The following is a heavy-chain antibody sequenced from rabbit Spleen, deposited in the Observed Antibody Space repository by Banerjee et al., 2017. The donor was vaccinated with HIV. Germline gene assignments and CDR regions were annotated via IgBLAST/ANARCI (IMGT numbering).Heavy chain of an antibody. Sequence: QEQLVESGGGLVQPGGSLKVSCKASGFSFSDKAVMCWVRQAPGKGLEWIACINAVTGKAVYASWARGRYTFSKTSSTMVTLQMTSLTAADTATYFCARGDWWGQGTLVTVS. CDR2: INAVTGKA. J-gene: IGHJ4*01. CDR1: GFSFSDKAV. CDR3: ARGDW. V-gene: IGHV1S45*01.